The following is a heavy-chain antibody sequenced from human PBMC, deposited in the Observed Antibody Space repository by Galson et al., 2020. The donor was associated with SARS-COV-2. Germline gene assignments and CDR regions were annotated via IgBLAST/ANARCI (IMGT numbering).Heavy chain of an antibody. V-gene: IGHV1-2*04. CDR3: ARETEMATFNYFDY. Sequence: GESLKLFCKTSGYTFTAYYIHWVRQAPGQGLEWMGWINPNTGGTNYAQKFQGWVTMTRDTSISTAYMALSRLKSDDTAVYYCARETEMATFNYFDYWGQGTLVTVSP. CDR1: GYTFTAYY. D-gene: IGHD5-12*01. CDR2: INPNTGGT. J-gene: IGHJ4*02.